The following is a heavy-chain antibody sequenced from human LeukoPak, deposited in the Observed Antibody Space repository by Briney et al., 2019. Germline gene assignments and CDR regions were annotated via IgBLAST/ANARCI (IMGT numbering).Heavy chain of an antibody. J-gene: IGHJ4*02. V-gene: IGHV3-23*01. CDR3: AKVPVRIAAAGRFDY. D-gene: IGHD6-13*01. Sequence: GGSLRLSCAASGFTFSSYAMSWVRQAPGKGLEWVSAISGSGGSTYYTDSVKGRFTISRDNSKNTLYLQMNSLRAEDTAVYYCAKVPVRIAAAGRFDYWGQGTLVTVSS. CDR2: ISGSGGST. CDR1: GFTFSSYA.